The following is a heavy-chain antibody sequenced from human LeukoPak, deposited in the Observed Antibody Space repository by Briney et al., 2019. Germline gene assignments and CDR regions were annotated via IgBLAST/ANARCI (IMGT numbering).Heavy chain of an antibody. CDR1: GFTFSGHS. Sequence: GGSLRLSCAASGFTFSGHSMTWVRQASGKGLEWVANINLDGSERFYVDFVKGRFTISRDNADNSMYLQMNSLRAEDTAVYYCGRVIAGAIDYWGQGTLVTVSS. J-gene: IGHJ4*02. V-gene: IGHV3-7*01. CDR3: GRVIAGAIDY. CDR2: INLDGSER. D-gene: IGHD6-13*01.